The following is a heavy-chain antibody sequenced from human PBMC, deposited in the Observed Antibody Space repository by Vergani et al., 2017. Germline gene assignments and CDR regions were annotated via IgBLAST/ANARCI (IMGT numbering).Heavy chain of an antibody. CDR1: GFTFSSYA. V-gene: IGHV3-30-3*01. CDR3: ARGRSPRTRVVTPIDY. J-gene: IGHJ4*02. Sequence: QVQLVESGGGVVQPGRSLRLSCAASGFTFSSYAMHWVRQAPGKGLEWVAVISYDGSNKYYADSVKGRFTISRDNSKNTLYLQMNSLRAEDTAVYYGARGRSPRTRVVTPIDYWGQGTLVTVSS. CDR2: ISYDGSNK. D-gene: IGHD4-23*01.